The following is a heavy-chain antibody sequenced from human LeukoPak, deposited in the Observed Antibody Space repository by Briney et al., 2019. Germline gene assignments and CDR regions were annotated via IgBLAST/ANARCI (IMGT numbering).Heavy chain of an antibody. V-gene: IGHV3-23*01. CDR2: IGARGIST. Sequence: GGSLRLSCAASGFTFSSSAMSWVRQSPGKGLEWVSSIGARGISTYYADSVKGRFTISRDNSKNTLYLQMNSLRGDDIGVYYCAKSFDFSNGHSPILTPFDSWGQGTLVSVSS. CDR3: AKSFDFSNGHSPILTPFDS. CDR1: GFTFSSSA. J-gene: IGHJ4*02. D-gene: IGHD3-3*01.